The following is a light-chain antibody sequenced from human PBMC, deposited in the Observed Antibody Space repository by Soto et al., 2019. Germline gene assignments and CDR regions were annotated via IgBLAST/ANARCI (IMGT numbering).Light chain of an antibody. V-gene: IGKV3-20*01. Sequence: EIVLTQSPGTLSLSPGERATLSCRASQSVSSSYLAWYQQKPGQAPRLLIYGASIRATGIPDRFSGSGSGTDFTLTISRLEPEDFALYYCQHYGSSGTFGQGTKVDIK. CDR2: GAS. CDR3: QHYGSSGT. J-gene: IGKJ1*01. CDR1: QSVSSSY.